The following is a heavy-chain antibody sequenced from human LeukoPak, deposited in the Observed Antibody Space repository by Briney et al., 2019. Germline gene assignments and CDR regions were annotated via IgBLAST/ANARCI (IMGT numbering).Heavy chain of an antibody. CDR3: ARDRRRITIFGVVQRVNWFDP. CDR2: IYYSGST. CDR1: GGSISSYY. D-gene: IGHD3-3*01. Sequence: PSETVSLTCTVSGGSISSYYWSWIRQPPGKGLEWIGYIYYSGSTNYNPSLKSRVTISVDTSKNQFSLKLSSVTAADTAVYYCARDRRRITIFGVVQRVNWFDPWGQGTLVTVSS. J-gene: IGHJ5*02. V-gene: IGHV4-59*01.